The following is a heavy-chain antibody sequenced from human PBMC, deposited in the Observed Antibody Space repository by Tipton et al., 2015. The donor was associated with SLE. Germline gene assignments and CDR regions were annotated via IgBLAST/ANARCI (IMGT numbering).Heavy chain of an antibody. D-gene: IGHD2-2*01. CDR3: ASGGTPAFMAV. CDR1: GVSISSHS. V-gene: IGHV4-4*07. J-gene: IGHJ6*03. CDR2: IFGSGGT. Sequence: GSLRLSCTVSGVSISSHSYNWLRQPAGKGVEWIGRIFGSGGTNYNPSLKSRVSMSVDMPKNQFSLKLSSVTAADTAVYYCASGGTPAFMAVWGEGTTVTVSS.